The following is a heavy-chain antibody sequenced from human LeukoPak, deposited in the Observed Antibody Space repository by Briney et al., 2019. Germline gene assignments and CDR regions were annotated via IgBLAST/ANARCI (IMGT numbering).Heavy chain of an antibody. Sequence: RASVKVSCKASGYTFTSYYMHWVRQAPGQGLEWMGIINPSGGSTSYAQKFQGRVTMTRDTSTSTVYMELSSVTAADTAVYYCARENRGILGPHDWGQGTLVTVSS. CDR1: GYTFTSYY. J-gene: IGHJ4*02. V-gene: IGHV1-46*01. D-gene: IGHD3-10*01. CDR2: INPSGGST. CDR3: ARENRGILGPHD.